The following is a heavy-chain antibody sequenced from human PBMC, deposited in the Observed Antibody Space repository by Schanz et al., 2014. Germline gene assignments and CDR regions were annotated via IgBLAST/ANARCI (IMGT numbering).Heavy chain of an antibody. CDR1: GGTFSSDT. V-gene: IGHV1-46*03. CDR2: INPSGGGT. J-gene: IGHJ4*02. D-gene: IGHD6-13*01. CDR3: ARDGVDAAAGGNY. Sequence: QVQLVQSGAEVKKPGSSVKVSCKASGGTFSSDTFSWVRQAPGQGLEWMGIINPSGGGTSYALRFQDRVTVTRDTSRSTVYMELSSLRSEDTAVYYCARDGVDAAAGGNYWGQGTLVTVSS.